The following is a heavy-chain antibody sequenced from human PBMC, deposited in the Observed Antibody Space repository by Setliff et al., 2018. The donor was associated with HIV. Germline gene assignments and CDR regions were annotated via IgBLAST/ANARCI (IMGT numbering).Heavy chain of an antibody. CDR1: GYSFNSYP. CDR3: ARANPRYQDSNGYAYDM. Sequence: ASVKVSCKASGYSFNSYPLNWVRQASGQGLEWMGWINTHTGSPTYAQGFTGRFVFSMDASVSTSYLEISSLKTEDTAVYYCARANPRYQDSNGYAYDMWGQGTMVTVSS. V-gene: IGHV7-4-1*02. J-gene: IGHJ3*02. CDR2: INTHTGSP. D-gene: IGHD3-22*01.